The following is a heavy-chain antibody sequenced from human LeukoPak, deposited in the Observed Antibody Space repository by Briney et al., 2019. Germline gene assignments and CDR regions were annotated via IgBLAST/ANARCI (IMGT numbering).Heavy chain of an antibody. CDR1: GDSIISYY. V-gene: IGHV4-59*01. CDR3: ARGPPSSWFHWLDP. Sequence: SETLSLTCTVSGDSIISYYWSWIRQPPGKGLEWVGYIYYSGSTNYNPSLKSRVTMSVDTSMNQFSLKLRYVTAADTAVYYCARGPPSSWFHWLDPWGQGTRVTVSS. D-gene: IGHD6-13*01. J-gene: IGHJ5*02. CDR2: IYYSGST.